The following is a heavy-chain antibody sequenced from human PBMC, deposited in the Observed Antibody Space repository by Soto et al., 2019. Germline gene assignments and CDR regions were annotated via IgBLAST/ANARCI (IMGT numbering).Heavy chain of an antibody. CDR1: KSIFTGYG. CDR2: IRFDGTDE. D-gene: IGHD6-13*01. CDR3: AQYSSNWYYFDY. V-gene: IGHV3-30*02. J-gene: IGHJ4*02. Sequence: GGSLRLSCAASKSIFTGYGMHWVRQTPGKGLEWVAVIRFDGTDEHYADSVKGRFTISRDNSKNMLYLQMNSLRADDTAVYYCAQYSSNWYYFDYWGQGTLVTVSS.